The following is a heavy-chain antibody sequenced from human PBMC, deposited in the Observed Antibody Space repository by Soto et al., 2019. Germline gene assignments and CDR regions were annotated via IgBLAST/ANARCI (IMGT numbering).Heavy chain of an antibody. D-gene: IGHD3-16*01. CDR1: GGSTNIRSDY. Sequence: SETLSLTCTVSGGSTNIRSDYLGWIRQPPGKGLEWIGSVYYSGSTHDNPSLQSRVTISVDTSRNQFSLNLISVTAADTAVYFCARQPRGPGYGERGLYFDYWGQGTPVT. V-gene: IGHV4-39*01. CDR3: ARQPRGPGYGERGLYFDY. CDR2: VYYSGST. J-gene: IGHJ4*02.